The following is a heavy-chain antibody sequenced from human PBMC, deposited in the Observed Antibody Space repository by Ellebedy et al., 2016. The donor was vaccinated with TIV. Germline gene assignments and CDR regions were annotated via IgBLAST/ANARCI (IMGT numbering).Heavy chain of an antibody. CDR2: ITESGGNT. V-gene: IGHV3-23*01. CDR1: GLTFSSHA. Sequence: PGGSLRLSCAASGLTFSSHAMSWVRQAPGKGLEWVSSITESGGNTYYADSVKGRFTISRDNSKDTLYLQMNSLRDEDTAVYHCVRRAVDFWGPGTLVTVSS. CDR3: VRRAVDF. J-gene: IGHJ4*02.